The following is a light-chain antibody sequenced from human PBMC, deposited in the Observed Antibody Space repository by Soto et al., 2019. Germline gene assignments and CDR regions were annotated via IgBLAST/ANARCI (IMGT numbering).Light chain of an antibody. J-gene: IGKJ1*01. CDR1: QSVSSSY. CDR3: QQYNNWWT. CDR2: GAS. V-gene: IGKV3-15*01. Sequence: EIVLTQSPGTLSLSPGERATLSCRASQSVSSSYFAWYHQKPGQAPRLLIYGASTRATGIPARFTGSGSGTEFTLTISSLQFDDSAVYYCQQYNNWWTFGQGTKVDI.